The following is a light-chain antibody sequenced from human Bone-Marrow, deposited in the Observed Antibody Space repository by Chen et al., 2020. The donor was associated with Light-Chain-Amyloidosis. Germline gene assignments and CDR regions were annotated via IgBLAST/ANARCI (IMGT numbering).Light chain of an antibody. CDR2: DVS. CDR1: SSDVGGYNH. Sequence: QSALTQPASVSCSPGPSITICSDRTSSDVGGYNHLSWYQHHPGKAPKLMIYDVSKRPSGVSDRFSGSKSGNTASLTISGLQAEDEADYYCSSYTSSRTLVFGGGTKLTVL. J-gene: IGLJ2*01. V-gene: IGLV2-14*03. CDR3: SSYTSSRTLV.